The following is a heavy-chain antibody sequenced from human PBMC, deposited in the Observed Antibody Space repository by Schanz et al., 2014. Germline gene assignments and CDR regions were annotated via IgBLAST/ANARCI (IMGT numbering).Heavy chain of an antibody. CDR2: IKTKDEGEVP. CDR1: GFTFSKGW. V-gene: IGHV3-15*01. D-gene: IGHD3-3*02. CDR3: ATDHLPGLYYLDY. J-gene: IGHJ4*02. Sequence: EVQLEEHGGGLVEPGGSLGRACAASGFTFSKGWMSWVRKGAGKGLEYIGRIKTKDEGEVPEYSAPAKGRFTISRDDSRNTFYLQLNSLRTEDTAVYYCATDHLPGLYYLDYWGQGTRVTVSS.